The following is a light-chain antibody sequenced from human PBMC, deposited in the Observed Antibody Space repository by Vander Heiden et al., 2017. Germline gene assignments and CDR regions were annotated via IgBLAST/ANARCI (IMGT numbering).Light chain of an antibody. CDR2: QDN. J-gene: IGLJ3*02. CDR1: KLGDKY. V-gene: IGLV3-1*01. Sequence: SYEVTQPLSVSVSPGQTASLTCSGDKLGDKYACWYQQKPGQSPVLVIYQDNKRPSGIPERFSGSTSGNTATLTISGTQPMDEADYYCQAWDNNIVVFGGGTKLTVL. CDR3: QAWDNNIVV.